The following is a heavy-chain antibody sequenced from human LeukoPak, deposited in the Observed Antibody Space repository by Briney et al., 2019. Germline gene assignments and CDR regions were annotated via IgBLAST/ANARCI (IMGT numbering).Heavy chain of an antibody. CDR1: GVSISSYY. D-gene: IGHD3-9*01. CDR3: ARGPYYDILTGYYDLDY. Sequence: SETLSLTCTVSGVSISSYYWSWIRQPAGKGLEWIGRIYTSGSTNYNPSLKSRVTMSVATSKNQFSLKLSSVTAADTAVYYCARGPYYDILTGYYDLDYWGQGTLVTVSS. V-gene: IGHV4-4*07. J-gene: IGHJ4*02. CDR2: IYTSGST.